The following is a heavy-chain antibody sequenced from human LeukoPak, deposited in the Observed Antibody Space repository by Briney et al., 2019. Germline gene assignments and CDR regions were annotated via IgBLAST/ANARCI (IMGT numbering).Heavy chain of an antibody. CDR1: GFTFSSYA. V-gene: IGHV3-30-3*01. J-gene: IGHJ4*02. CDR3: ARDSSGSEPHYFDY. Sequence: PGGSLRLSCAASGFTFSSYAMHWVRQAPGKGLEWVAVISYDGSNKYYADSVKGRFTIPRDNSENTLYLQMNSLRAEDTAVYYCARDSSGSEPHYFDYWGQGTLVTVSS. CDR2: ISYDGSNK. D-gene: IGHD1-26*01.